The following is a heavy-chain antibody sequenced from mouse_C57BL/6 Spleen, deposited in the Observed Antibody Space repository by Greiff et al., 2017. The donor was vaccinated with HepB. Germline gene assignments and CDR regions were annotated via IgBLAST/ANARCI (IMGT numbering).Heavy chain of an antibody. CDR3: ARKYGSSYIDY. V-gene: IGHV5-9*01. D-gene: IGHD1-1*01. Sequence: EVHLVESGGGLVKPGGSLKLSCAASGFTFSSYTMSWVRQTPEKRLEWVATISGGGGNTYYPDSVKGRFTISRDNAKNTLYLQMSSLRSEDTALYYCARKYGSSYIDYWGQGTTLTVSS. CDR2: ISGGGGNT. CDR1: GFTFSSYT. J-gene: IGHJ2*01.